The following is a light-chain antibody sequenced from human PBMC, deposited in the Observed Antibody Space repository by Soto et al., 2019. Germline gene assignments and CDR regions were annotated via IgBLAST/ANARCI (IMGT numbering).Light chain of an antibody. CDR2: AAS. J-gene: IGKJ2*01. V-gene: IGKV1-12*01. CDR1: QGISSW. Sequence: DIQMTQSPSSVSASVGDRVTITCRASQGISSWLAWYQQKPGKAPKLLIYAASSLQSGVPSRFRGSGYGTDFTLTFSRRQPVEFETYYCQQANSFPYTFGQGTKLEIK. CDR3: QQANSFPYT.